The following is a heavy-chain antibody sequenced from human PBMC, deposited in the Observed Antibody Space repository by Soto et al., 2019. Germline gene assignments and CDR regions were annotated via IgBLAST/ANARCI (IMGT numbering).Heavy chain of an antibody. CDR1: GYTRTELS. V-gene: IGHV1-24*01. J-gene: IGHJ4*02. CDR3: ATLHGYAFDY. D-gene: IGHD5-12*01. Sequence: ASVKVSCKXSGYTRTELSMHWVRQAPGKGLEWMGGFDPEDGETIYAQKFQGRVTMTEDTSTDTAYMELSSLRSEDTAVYYCATLHGYAFDYWGQGTLVTVSS. CDR2: FDPEDGET.